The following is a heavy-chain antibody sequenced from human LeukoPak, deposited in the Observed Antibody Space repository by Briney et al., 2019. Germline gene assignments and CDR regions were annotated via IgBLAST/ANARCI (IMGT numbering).Heavy chain of an antibody. J-gene: IGHJ4*02. CDR2: IYYSGST. CDR1: GGSLSSSSYY. Sequence: SETLSLTCTVSGGSLSSSSYYWGWIRQPPGMGLEWIGRIYYSGSTYYNPSLKSRVTISVDTSKNQFSLKLSSVTAADTAVYYCARHSGGGSSWYDYWGQGTPVTVSS. D-gene: IGHD6-13*01. CDR3: ARHSGGGSSWYDY. V-gene: IGHV4-39*01.